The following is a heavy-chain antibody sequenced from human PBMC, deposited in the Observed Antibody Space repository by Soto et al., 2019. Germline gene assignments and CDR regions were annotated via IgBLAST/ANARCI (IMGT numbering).Heavy chain of an antibody. D-gene: IGHD6-19*01. CDR1: GCAISSSNW. J-gene: IGHJ3*02. CDR3: TRVLIAVAGALSAFDI. CDR2: IYHSGST. V-gene: IGHV4-4*02. Sequence: QVQLQESGPGLVKPSGTLSLTCAVSGCAISSSNWWSWLRQPPGKGPERIGDIYHSGSTNYNPSLQSRATLPAAKPSPLFVRMRKSAPAAYTAENYLTRVLIAVAGALSAFDIWGHGTMVTVSS.